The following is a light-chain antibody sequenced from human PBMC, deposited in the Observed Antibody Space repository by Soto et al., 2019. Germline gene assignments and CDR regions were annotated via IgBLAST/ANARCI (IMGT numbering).Light chain of an antibody. Sequence: ESGSLSCRASQRTSGWVAWYQQRPGKAPKLLIYKASSLESGVPSMLSGSGSETKITLTSISMPPDHFATYFCQHYKRLYTFGQGTKVDIK. J-gene: IGKJ2*01. CDR1: QRTSGW. CDR3: QHYKRLYT. CDR2: KAS. V-gene: IGKV1-5*03.